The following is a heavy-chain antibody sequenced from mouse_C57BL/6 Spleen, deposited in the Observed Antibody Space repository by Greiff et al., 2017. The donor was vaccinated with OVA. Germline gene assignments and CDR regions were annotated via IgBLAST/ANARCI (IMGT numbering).Heavy chain of an antibody. V-gene: IGHV1-81*01. CDR3: ARSTTVVAREYYFDD. CDR2: IYPRSGNT. D-gene: IGHD1-1*01. Sequence: VQLQQSGAELARPGASVKLSCKASGYTFTSYGISWVKQRTGQGLEWIGEIYPRSGNTYYNEKFKGKATLTADKSSSTAYMELRSLTSEDSAVYFCARSTTVVAREYYFDDWGQGTTLTVSS. J-gene: IGHJ2*01. CDR1: GYTFTSYG.